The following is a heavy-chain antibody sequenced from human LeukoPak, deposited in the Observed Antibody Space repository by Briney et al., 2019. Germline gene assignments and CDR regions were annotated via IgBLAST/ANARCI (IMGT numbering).Heavy chain of an antibody. J-gene: IGHJ4*02. Sequence: ASVKVSCKASGYTFTCYYMHWVRQAPGQGLEWMGIINPSGGSTSYAQKFQGRVTMTRDTSTSTVYMELSSLRSEDTAVYYCARDLDYYDSSGYYYARVKATGFDYWGQGTLVTVSS. V-gene: IGHV1-46*01. D-gene: IGHD3-22*01. CDR1: GYTFTCYY. CDR2: INPSGGST. CDR3: ARDLDYYDSSGYYYARVKATGFDY.